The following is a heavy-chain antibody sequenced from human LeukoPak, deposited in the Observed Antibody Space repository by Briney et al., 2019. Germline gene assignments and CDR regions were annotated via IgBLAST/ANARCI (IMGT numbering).Heavy chain of an antibody. CDR3: ARDYSGYPELWGFDY. Sequence: ASVKVSCKASGYTFTGYYMHWVRQAPEQGLEWVGWINPNSGGTHYAQKFQGRVTMTRDTSISTAYMELSRLRSDDTAVYYCARDYSGYPELWGFDYWGQGTLVTVSS. CDR2: INPNSGGT. V-gene: IGHV1-2*02. J-gene: IGHJ4*02. CDR1: GYTFTGYY. D-gene: IGHD5-12*01.